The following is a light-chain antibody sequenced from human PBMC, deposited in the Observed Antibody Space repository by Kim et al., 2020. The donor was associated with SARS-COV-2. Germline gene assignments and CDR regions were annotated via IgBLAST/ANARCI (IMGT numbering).Light chain of an antibody. CDR1: QSISSW. CDR2: KAS. J-gene: IGKJ2*01. Sequence: DIQMTQSPSTLSASVGDRVTITCRASQSISSWLAWYQQKPGKAPKLLIYKASSLESGVPSRFSGSGSGTEFTLTISSLQPDDFATYYCQQYNSYPYTFGQGTNLYI. CDR3: QQYNSYPYT. V-gene: IGKV1-5*03.